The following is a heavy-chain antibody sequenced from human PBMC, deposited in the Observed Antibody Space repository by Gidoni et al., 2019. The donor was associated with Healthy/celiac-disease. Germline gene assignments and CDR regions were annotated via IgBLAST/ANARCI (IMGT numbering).Heavy chain of an antibody. CDR3: ARVTKYYDFWSGYYSDYFDY. CDR1: GGSFSCYY. CDR2: INHSGST. D-gene: IGHD3-3*01. J-gene: IGHJ4*02. V-gene: IGHV4-34*01. Sequence: QVQLQQWGAGLLKPSETLSLTCAVYGGSFSCYYWSWIRQPPGKGLEWIGEINHSGSTNYNPSLKSRVTISVDTSKNQCSLKLSSVTAADTAVYYCARVTKYYDFWSGYYSDYFDYWGQGTLVTVSS.